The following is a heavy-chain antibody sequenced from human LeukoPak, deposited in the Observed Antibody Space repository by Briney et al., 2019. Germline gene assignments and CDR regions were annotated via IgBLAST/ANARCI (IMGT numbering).Heavy chain of an antibody. CDR1: GGSISSSIYY. V-gene: IGHV4-39*01. J-gene: IGHJ4*02. CDR3: ARQSSLYSSSSCYFDY. D-gene: IGHD6-13*01. Sequence: SETLSLTCTVSGGSISSSIYYWGWIRQPPGKGLEWIGSIYYSGSTYYNPSLKSRVTISVDTSKNQFSLKLSSVTAADTAVYYCARQSSLYSSSSCYFDYWGQGTLVTVSS. CDR2: IYYSGST.